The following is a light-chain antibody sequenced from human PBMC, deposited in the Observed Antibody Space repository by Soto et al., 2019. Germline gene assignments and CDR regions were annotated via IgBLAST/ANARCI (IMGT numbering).Light chain of an antibody. CDR2: SAS. J-gene: IGKJ1*01. V-gene: IGKV3-20*01. CDR1: QSVSSSY. CDR3: QQYGSSPPWT. Sequence: EIVLTQSPGTLSLSPGERATLSCRASQSVSSSYLAWYQQKPGQAPRLLIYSASNRATRIPDRFSGSGSGTDFTLSISRLEPEDFAVYYCQQYGSSPPWTFGQGTRVEIK.